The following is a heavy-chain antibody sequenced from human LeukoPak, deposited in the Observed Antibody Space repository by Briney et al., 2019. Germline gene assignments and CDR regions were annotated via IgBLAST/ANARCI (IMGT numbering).Heavy chain of an antibody. Sequence: SSETLSLTCTVSGGSISSSTYYWGWIRQPPGKGLEWIGSIYYSGSTYYNPSLKSRVTISVDTSKNQFSLKLSSVTAADTAVYFCASLYCSGGICYSGLGSADYWGRGTLVTVSS. CDR2: IYYSGST. CDR1: GGSISSSTYY. CDR3: ASLYCSGGICYSGLGSADY. V-gene: IGHV4-39*01. D-gene: IGHD2-15*01. J-gene: IGHJ4*02.